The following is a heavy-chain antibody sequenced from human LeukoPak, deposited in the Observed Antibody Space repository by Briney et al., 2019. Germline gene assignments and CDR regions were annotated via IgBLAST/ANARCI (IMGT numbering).Heavy chain of an antibody. V-gene: IGHV3-7*01. Sequence: GGSLRLSCAASGYTFNSYWKMCVRRAPGGGVEGVANINQEVSEKIYVDSVKGRFTISRDNAKNSLYLQMNSLRAEDTAVYYCATRSSHTSSWYVYLFWDYWGQGALVTVSS. D-gene: IGHD6-13*01. CDR3: ATRSSHTSSWYVYLFWDY. CDR2: INQEVSEK. J-gene: IGHJ4*02. CDR1: GYTFNSYW.